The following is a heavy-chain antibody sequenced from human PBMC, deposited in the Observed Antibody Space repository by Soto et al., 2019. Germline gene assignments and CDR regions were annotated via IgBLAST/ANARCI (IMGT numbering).Heavy chain of an antibody. V-gene: IGHV3-74*01. J-gene: IGHJ4*02. CDR1: GFMFSSHW. D-gene: IGHD1-1*01. Sequence: HPGGSLRLSCAASGFMFSSHWMHWVRQAPGKGLVWVSRISADGSNTNYADSVKGRFTISRDNARNTLFLQMNSLTAEDTAVYYCARRTDAYNWADYWGQGTLVTVSS. CDR2: ISADGSNT. CDR3: ARRTDAYNWADY.